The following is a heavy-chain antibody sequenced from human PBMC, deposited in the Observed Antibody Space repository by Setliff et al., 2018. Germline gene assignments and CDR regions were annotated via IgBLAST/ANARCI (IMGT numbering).Heavy chain of an antibody. Sequence: ASVKVSCKASGGTFSSYGISWVRQAPGQGLEWMGLINTSAGSTSSAQKFQGRITMTRDTSTSTIYMELSSLRSDDTAVYYCARDRRTYSGSFYQSDAFNIWGQGTMVTVSS. V-gene: IGHV1-46*01. CDR1: GGTFSSYG. CDR3: ARDRRTYSGSFYQSDAFNI. CDR2: INTSAGST. J-gene: IGHJ3*02. D-gene: IGHD1-26*01.